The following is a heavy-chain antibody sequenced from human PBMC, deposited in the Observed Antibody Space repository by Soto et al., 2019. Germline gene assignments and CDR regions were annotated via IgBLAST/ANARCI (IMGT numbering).Heavy chain of an antibody. D-gene: IGHD6-13*01. J-gene: IGHJ1*01. CDR2: MSYDGSKK. V-gene: IGHV3-30*18. CDR3: AKHDTSGDMPTMAAAETH. CDR1: GFSFSAYG. Sequence: QVQLVEFGGGVVQPGGSLRLSCAASGFSFSAYGMHWVRQSPGKGLEWVAVMSYDGSKKYYLDSVKGRFTISRDNSQNTLFLQMNTLRPEDSALYYCAKHDTSGDMPTMAAAETHWGQGTLVTVSS.